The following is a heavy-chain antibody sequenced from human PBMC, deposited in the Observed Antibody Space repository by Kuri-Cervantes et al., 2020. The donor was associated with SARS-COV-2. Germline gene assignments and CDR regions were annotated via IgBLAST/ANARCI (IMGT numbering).Heavy chain of an antibody. CDR3: ARGRVGVQDF. V-gene: IGHV3-30-3*01. CDR1: GFTFNNYA. D-gene: IGHD2-21*01. CDR2: TSYDGTSK. Sequence: LSLTCAASGFTFNNYAMHWVRQTPGEGLEWVAITSYDGTSKYYADSVKGRFTISRDNSKNTMYLQMNNLRGDDTAVYFCARGRVGVQDFWGQGTLVTVSS. J-gene: IGHJ4*02.